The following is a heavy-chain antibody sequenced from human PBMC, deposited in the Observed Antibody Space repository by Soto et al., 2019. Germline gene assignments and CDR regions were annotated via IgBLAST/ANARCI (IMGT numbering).Heavy chain of an antibody. CDR3: ARGSTTGGWNWFDP. D-gene: IGHD3-16*01. J-gene: IGHJ5*02. CDR2: IYYGGST. CDR1: GYSISSGYF. Sequence: LSETLSLTCAVSGYSISSGYFWGWIRQPPGKGLEWIGSIYYGGSTYYNPSLKSRVTISVDRSKNQFSLKLSSVTAADTAVYYCARGSTTGGWNWFDPWGQGTLVTVSS. V-gene: IGHV4-38-2*01.